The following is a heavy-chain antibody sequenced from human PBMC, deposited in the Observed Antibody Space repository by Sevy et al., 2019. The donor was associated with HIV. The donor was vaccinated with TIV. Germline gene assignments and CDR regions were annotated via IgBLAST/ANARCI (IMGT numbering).Heavy chain of an antibody. CDR1: GYSISTGYY. Sequence: SETLSLTCTVSGYSISTGYYWGWIRQPPGKGLEWIGNIHQSGSTYYNPSLKSRITISVDTSKNQFSLTLISVTAADTALYYCARRTYYSDSTAYYFDYWGQGTLVTASS. V-gene: IGHV4-38-2*02. D-gene: IGHD3-22*01. CDR3: ARRTYYSDSTAYYFDY. CDR2: IHQSGST. J-gene: IGHJ4*02.